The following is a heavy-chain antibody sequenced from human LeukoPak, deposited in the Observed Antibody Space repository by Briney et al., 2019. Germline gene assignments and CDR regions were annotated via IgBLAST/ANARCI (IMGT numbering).Heavy chain of an antibody. D-gene: IGHD2-2*01. CDR2: ITGSGEAT. CDR1: GFSFSNYG. CDR3: AKYCISSSCYHGSYYGMDV. V-gene: IGHV3-23*01. J-gene: IGHJ6*02. Sequence: GGSLRLSCAASGFSFSNYGMSWVRQAPGKGLEWVSAITGSGEATFYADSVKGRLTVSRDNSKNMLYLQMNSLSAEDTAVYYCAKYCISSSCYHGSYYGMDVWGQGTTVTVSS.